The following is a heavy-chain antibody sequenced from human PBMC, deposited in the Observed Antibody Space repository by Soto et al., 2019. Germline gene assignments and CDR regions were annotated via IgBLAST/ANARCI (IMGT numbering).Heavy chain of an antibody. CDR1: GFAFNRYY. Sequence: GVSLRLSCAASGFAFNRYYMSWVRQAPGKGLEWVATVDQDGSAKYYVDSVKGRFTISRDNAKNSLYVQMNSLRGEDTAVYYCARYCAYDSIYYCSSDRLDYWGQGTLVTVSS. CDR3: ARYCAYDSIYYCSSDRLDY. J-gene: IGHJ4*02. CDR2: VDQDGSAK. V-gene: IGHV3-7*01. D-gene: IGHD3-22*01.